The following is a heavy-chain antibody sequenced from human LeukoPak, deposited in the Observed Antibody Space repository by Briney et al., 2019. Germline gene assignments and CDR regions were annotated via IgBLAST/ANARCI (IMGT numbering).Heavy chain of an antibody. D-gene: IGHD3-22*01. CDR1: GGSISSSSYY. CDR2: INYSGNT. CDR3: ARGTYDSSGYYYIPLDC. V-gene: IGHV4-39*07. J-gene: IGHJ4*02. Sequence: SETLSLTCTVSGGSISSSSYYWGWIRQPPGKGLQWIGSINYSGNTYYNPSLKSRVTISVDTSKNQFSLKLSSVTAADTAVYFCARGTYDSSGYYYIPLDCWGQGTLVTVSS.